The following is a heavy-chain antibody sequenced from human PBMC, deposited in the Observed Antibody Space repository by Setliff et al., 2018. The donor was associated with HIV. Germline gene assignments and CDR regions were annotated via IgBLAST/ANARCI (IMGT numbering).Heavy chain of an antibody. CDR3: ARDRGSGWYGYFQQ. CDR1: GVSITDTNYY. D-gene: IGHD6-19*01. Sequence: PSETLSLTCIVSGVSITDTNYYWNWVRQPPGKGPEWIGNMCHNENGVTTNQNPSLKSRVVMYLDRTKNEFSLSLFSATTADTAVYYCARDRGSGWYGYFQQWGQGSQVTVSS. V-gene: IGHV4-61*01. J-gene: IGHJ1*01. CDR2: MCHNENGVTT.